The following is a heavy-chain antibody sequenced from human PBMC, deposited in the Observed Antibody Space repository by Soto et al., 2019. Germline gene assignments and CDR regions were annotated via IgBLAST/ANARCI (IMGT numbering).Heavy chain of an antibody. Sequence: EVQLVQSGAEVKKPGDSLTISCKASGFIFTSYWLSWVRQMPGKGLEWMGMLNPKDSFANYSPSFRGHVTISPATSVTTAYLQWSSLKASDTAIYYCARHQSGGGSSPFDFWGQGTLVTVSS. D-gene: IGHD2-2*01. CDR3: ARHQSGGGSSPFDF. J-gene: IGHJ4*02. CDR2: LNPKDSFA. V-gene: IGHV5-10-1*03. CDR1: GFIFTSYW.